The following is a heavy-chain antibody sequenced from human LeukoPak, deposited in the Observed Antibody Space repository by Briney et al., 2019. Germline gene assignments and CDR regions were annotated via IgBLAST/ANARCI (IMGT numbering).Heavy chain of an antibody. J-gene: IGHJ5*02. V-gene: IGHV1-46*01. Sequence: ASVKVSCKASGYTFTSYYMHWVRQAPGQGLEWMGIINPSGGSTNYAQKFQGRVTMTRDTSTSTVYMELSSLRSEDTAVYYCARGVPGYSYGESFDPWGQGTLVTVSS. CDR2: INPSGGST. CDR1: GYTFTSYY. D-gene: IGHD5-18*01. CDR3: ARGVPGYSYGESFDP.